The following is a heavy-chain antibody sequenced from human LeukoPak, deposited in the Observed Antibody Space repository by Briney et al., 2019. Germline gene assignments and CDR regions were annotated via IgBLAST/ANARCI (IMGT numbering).Heavy chain of an antibody. CDR1: GGSISSGDYY. J-gene: IGHJ4*02. V-gene: IGHV4-30-4*08. Sequence: SQTLSLTCTVSGGSISSGDYYWSWIRHPPGKGLEWIGYIYYGGSTYYNPSLKSRLTISVDTSKNQFSLKLSSVTAADTAVYYCARKRRDGYNLGYFDYWGQGTLVTVSS. D-gene: IGHD5-24*01. CDR2: IYYGGST. CDR3: ARKRRDGYNLGYFDY.